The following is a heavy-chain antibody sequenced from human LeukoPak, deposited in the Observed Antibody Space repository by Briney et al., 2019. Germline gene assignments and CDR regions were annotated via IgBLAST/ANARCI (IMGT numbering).Heavy chain of an antibody. J-gene: IGHJ6*02. CDR2: ISGSGGDT. CDR3: AKAVWFGEFNYYFFGLDV. V-gene: IGHV3-23*01. Sequence: GGSLRLSCAAFGFTFSSYAMGWVRQAPGKGLEWVSAISGSGGDTYYADSVKGRFTFSRDNSKNTLYLQMNSLRPEDTALYYCAKAVWFGEFNYYFFGLDVWGQGTTVTVSS. CDR1: GFTFSSYA. D-gene: IGHD3-10*01.